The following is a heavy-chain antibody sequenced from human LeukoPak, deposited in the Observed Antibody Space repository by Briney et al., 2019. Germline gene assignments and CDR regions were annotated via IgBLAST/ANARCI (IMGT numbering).Heavy chain of an antibody. CDR3: AKSGTTVVLPIDY. Sequence: GGSLRLSCAASGFTFSSYGMHWVRQAPGKGLEWVAVISYDGSNKYYADSVKGRFTISRDNSKNTLYLQMNSLRAEDTAVYYCAKSGTTVVLPIDYWGQGTLVTVSS. J-gene: IGHJ4*02. D-gene: IGHD4-23*01. V-gene: IGHV3-30*18. CDR1: GFTFSSYG. CDR2: ISYDGSNK.